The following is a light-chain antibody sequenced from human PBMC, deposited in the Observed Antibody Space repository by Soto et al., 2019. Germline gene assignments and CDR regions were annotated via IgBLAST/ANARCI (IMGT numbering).Light chain of an antibody. CDR1: SSDVGGYNY. J-gene: IGLJ2*01. V-gene: IGLV2-14*01. CDR2: DVS. Sequence: QSALTQPASMSGSPGQSITISCTGTSSDVGGYNYVSWYQQHPGKAPKLIIYDVSNRPSGVSNRFSGSKSGNTASLTISGLQAEEEADYYCSSYTSSSTPVVFGGGTQLT. CDR3: SSYTSSSTPVV.